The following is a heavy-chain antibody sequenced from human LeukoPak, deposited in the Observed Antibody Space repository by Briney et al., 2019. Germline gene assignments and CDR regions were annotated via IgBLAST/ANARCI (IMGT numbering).Heavy chain of an antibody. V-gene: IGHV1-3*01. Sequence: ASVKVSCKASGYTFTGYAMHWVRQAPGQRLEWMGWINAGNGNTKYSQKFQGRVTITRDTSASTAYMELSSLRSEDTAVYYCARGAAYYYDSSGYYYVPYYFDYWGQGTLVTVSS. D-gene: IGHD3-22*01. CDR2: INAGNGNT. CDR1: GYTFTGYA. CDR3: ARGAAYYYDSSGYYYVPYYFDY. J-gene: IGHJ4*02.